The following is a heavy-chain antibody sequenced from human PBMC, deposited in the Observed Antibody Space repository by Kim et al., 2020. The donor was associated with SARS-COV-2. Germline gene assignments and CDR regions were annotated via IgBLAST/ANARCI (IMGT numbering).Heavy chain of an antibody. CDR2: IYTSGST. V-gene: IGHV4-61*02. CDR3: ASGGGKFALWFGDEGYGRDV. D-gene: IGHD3-10*01. Sequence: SETLSLTCTVSGGSISSGSYYWSWIRQPAGKGLEWIGRIYTSGSTNYNPSLKSRVTISVDTSKNQFSLKLSPVTAADTAVYYCASGGGKFALWFGDEGYGRDVWGQGTTVTVSS. CDR1: GGSISSGSYY. J-gene: IGHJ6*02.